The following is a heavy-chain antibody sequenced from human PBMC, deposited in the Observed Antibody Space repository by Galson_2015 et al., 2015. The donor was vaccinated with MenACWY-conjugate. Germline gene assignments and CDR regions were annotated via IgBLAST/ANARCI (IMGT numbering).Heavy chain of an antibody. J-gene: IGHJ3*02. Sequence: PALVKPTQTLTLTCTFSGFSLTTTGVGVGWIRQPPGKALEWLVLIYWDDDKRYSPSLKSRLTITKDTSKNQGVLTMTNMDPVDTATYYCAHGYFDILTGYYWFDAFDIWGQGTMVTVSS. CDR1: GFSLTTTGVG. CDR2: IYWDDDK. V-gene: IGHV2-5*02. CDR3: AHGYFDILTGYYWFDAFDI. D-gene: IGHD3-9*01.